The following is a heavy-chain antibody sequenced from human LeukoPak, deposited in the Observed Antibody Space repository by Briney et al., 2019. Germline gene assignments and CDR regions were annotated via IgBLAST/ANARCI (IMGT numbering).Heavy chain of an antibody. CDR1: GGTFSIYA. J-gene: IGHJ5*02. CDR3: AREGGIAAAGGNWFDP. Sequence: GASVNVSFKSSGGTFSIYAISWVRQAPGQGLEWMGGIIPIFGTANYAQKFQGRVTITADESTSTAYMELSSLRSEDTAVYYCAREGGIAAAGGNWFDPWGQGTLVTVSS. V-gene: IGHV1-69*13. D-gene: IGHD6-13*01. CDR2: IIPIFGTA.